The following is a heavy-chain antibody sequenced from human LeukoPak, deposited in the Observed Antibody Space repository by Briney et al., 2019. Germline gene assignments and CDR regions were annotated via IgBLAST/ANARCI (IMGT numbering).Heavy chain of an antibody. CDR1: GFTFSSYA. CDR3: ARDLDDILTGGRG. V-gene: IGHV3-21*04. D-gene: IGHD3-9*01. Sequence: GGSLRLSCAASGFTFSSYAMEWVRQAPGKGLEWVSSITGSSDSIYYADSVKGRFTISRDNAKNSVYLQMNSLRAEDTAVYYCARDLDDILTGGRGWGQGTLVTVSS. J-gene: IGHJ4*02. CDR2: ITGSSDSI.